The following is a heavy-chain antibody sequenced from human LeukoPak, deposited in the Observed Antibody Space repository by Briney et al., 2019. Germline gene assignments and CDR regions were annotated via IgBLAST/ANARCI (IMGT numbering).Heavy chain of an antibody. J-gene: IGHJ4*02. CDR1: GGSISSSSYY. CDR3: ARVGYFWSGHIDY. D-gene: IGHD3-3*01. CDR2: IYYSGST. V-gene: IGHV4-39*01. Sequence: SETLSLTCTVSGGSISSSSYYWGWICQPPGKGLEWIGSIYYSGSTYYNPSLKSRVTISVDTSKNQFSLKLSSVTAADTAVYYCARVGYFWSGHIDYWGQGTLVTVSS.